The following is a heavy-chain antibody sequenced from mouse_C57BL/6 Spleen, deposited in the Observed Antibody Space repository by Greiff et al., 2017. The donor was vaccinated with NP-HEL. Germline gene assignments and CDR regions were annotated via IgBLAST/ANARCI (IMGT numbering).Heavy chain of an antibody. CDR3: ARDWDVAY. V-gene: IGHV5-16*01. Sequence: EVQLVESEGGLVQPGSSMKLSCTASGFTFSDYYMAWVRQVPEKGLEWVANINYDGSSTYYLDSLKSRFIISRDNAKNILYLQMSSLKSEDTATYYCARDWDVAYWGQGTLVTVSA. CDR1: GFTFSDYY. D-gene: IGHD4-1*01. CDR2: INYDGSST. J-gene: IGHJ3*01.